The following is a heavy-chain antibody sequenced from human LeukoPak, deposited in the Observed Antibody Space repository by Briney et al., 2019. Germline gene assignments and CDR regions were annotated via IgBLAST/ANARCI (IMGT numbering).Heavy chain of an antibody. CDR3: ARAAELRGPFDY. D-gene: IGHD3-10*01. V-gene: IGHV4-30-2*01. CDR1: GGSISSGGYS. CDR2: IYHSGST. J-gene: IGHJ4*02. Sequence: PSQTLSLTCAVSGGSISSGGYSWSWIRQPPGKGLEWIGYIYHSGSTYYNPSLKSRVTISVDRSKNQFSLKLSSVTAADTAVYYCARAAELRGPFDYWGQGTLITVSS.